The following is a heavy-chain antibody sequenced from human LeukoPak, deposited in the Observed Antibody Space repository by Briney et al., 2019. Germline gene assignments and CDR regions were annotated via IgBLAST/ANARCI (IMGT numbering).Heavy chain of an antibody. V-gene: IGHV3-23*01. CDR1: GFTFSSYW. CDR3: ATPLVPEAAAGHLDP. D-gene: IGHD6-13*01. Sequence: PGGSLRLSCAASGFTFSSYWMHWVRQAPGKGLEWVSAISGSGGSTYYADSVKGRFTISRDNSKNTLYLQMNSLRAEDTAVYYCATPLVPEAAAGHLDPWGQGTLVTVSS. CDR2: ISGSGGST. J-gene: IGHJ5*02.